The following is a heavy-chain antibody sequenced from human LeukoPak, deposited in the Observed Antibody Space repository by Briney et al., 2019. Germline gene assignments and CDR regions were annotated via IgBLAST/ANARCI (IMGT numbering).Heavy chain of an antibody. CDR3: ARVREGGYDSANFDY. CDR2: IYYSGST. Sequence: PSETLSLTCTVSGGSISSGGYYWSWIRQHPGKGLEWIGYIYYSGSTYYNPSLSESTYYNLSLKSRVIISEDMSKNEFSLKLSSVTAADTAVYFCARVREGGYDSANFDYWGQGTLVTVSS. J-gene: IGHJ4*02. D-gene: IGHD5-12*01. V-gene: IGHV4-31*03. CDR1: GGSISSGGYY.